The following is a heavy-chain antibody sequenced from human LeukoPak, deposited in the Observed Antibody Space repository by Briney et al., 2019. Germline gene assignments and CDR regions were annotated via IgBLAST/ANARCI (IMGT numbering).Heavy chain of an antibody. CDR2: IWYDGSNK. D-gene: IGHD3-10*01. J-gene: IGHJ6*02. V-gene: IGHV3-33*01. Sequence: GGSLRLSCAASGFTFSSYAMYWVRQAPGKELEWVGVIWYDGSNKYYADSVKGRFTISRDNSKNTLYLQMNSLRAEDTAVYYCARENGGSGSYDACSYYGMAAWGQGTKVTVSS. CDR3: ARENGGSGSYDACSYYGMAA. CDR1: GFTFSSYA.